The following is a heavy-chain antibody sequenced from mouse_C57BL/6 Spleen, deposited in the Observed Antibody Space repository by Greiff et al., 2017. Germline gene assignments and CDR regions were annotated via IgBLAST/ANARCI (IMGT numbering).Heavy chain of an antibody. Sequence: QVQLQQSGAELVRPGTSVKVSCKASGYAFTNYLIEWVKQRPGQGLEWIGVINPGSGGTNYNEKFKGKATLTADKSSSTAYMQLSSLTSEDSAVYFCARGDPWFACWGQGALVTVSA. CDR3: ARGDPWFAC. CDR2: INPGSGGT. CDR1: GYAFTNYL. J-gene: IGHJ3*01. D-gene: IGHD2-13*01. V-gene: IGHV1-54*01.